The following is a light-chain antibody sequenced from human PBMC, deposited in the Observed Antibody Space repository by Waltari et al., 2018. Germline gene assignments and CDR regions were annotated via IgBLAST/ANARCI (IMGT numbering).Light chain of an antibody. CDR2: WAS. Sequence: DIVMTQSPDSLAMSLGERATINCKSSQSVLYSSNNKNYLAWYQQKPGNPPRLLVYWASTRESGVPDRFSGSGSVADFTLTISSLQAADVAVYSCPQYYRTPLTFGGVTRVEIK. J-gene: IGKJ4*01. V-gene: IGKV4-1*01. CDR3: PQYYRTPLT. CDR1: QSVLYSSNNKNY.